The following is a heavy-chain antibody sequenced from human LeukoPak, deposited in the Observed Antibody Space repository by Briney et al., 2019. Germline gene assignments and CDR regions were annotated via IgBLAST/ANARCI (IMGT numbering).Heavy chain of an antibody. J-gene: IGHJ3*02. CDR1: GGSISSGDYY. Sequence: PSQTLSLTCTVSGGSISSGDYYWSWIRQPPGKGLEWIGYIYYSGSTYYNPSLKSRVTISVDTSKNQFSLKLSSVTAADTAVYYCAGDGVTAMVKAFDIWGQGTMVTVSS. D-gene: IGHD5-18*01. CDR3: AGDGVTAMVKAFDI. V-gene: IGHV4-30-4*01. CDR2: IYYSGST.